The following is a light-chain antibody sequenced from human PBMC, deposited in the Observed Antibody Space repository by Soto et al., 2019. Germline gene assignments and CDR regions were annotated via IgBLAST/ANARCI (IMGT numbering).Light chain of an antibody. Sequence: EIVLTQSPGTLSLSPGERATLSCRASQSVSSSYLGWYQQKPGQAPRLLIYGASSRATGIPDRFSGSGSGTDFTRIISRLEPEDFAVYYCQQYGSSPWTFGQGTKVEIK. CDR3: QQYGSSPWT. CDR1: QSVSSSY. CDR2: GAS. J-gene: IGKJ1*01. V-gene: IGKV3-20*01.